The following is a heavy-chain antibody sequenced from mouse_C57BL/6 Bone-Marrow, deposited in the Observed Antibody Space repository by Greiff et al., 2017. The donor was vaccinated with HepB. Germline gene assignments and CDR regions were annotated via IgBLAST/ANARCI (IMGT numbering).Heavy chain of an antibody. Sequence: EVQGVESGGGLVQPGGSLKLSCAASGFTFSDYGMAWVRQAPRKGPEWVAFISNLAYSIYYADTVTGRFTISRENAKNTLYLEMSSLRSEDTAMYYCARLIPFAYWGQGTLVTVSA. CDR2: ISNLAYSI. CDR1: GFTFSDYG. V-gene: IGHV5-15*01. CDR3: ARLIPFAY. J-gene: IGHJ3*01.